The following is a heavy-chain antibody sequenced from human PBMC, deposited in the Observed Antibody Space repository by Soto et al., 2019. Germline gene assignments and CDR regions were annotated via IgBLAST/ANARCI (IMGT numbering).Heavy chain of an antibody. J-gene: IGHJ5*02. D-gene: IGHD1-26*01. CDR1: GGSVSSNY. CDR2: IYTSGST. Sequence: PSQTLSLTCTASGGSVSSNYWSWIRQHAGKGLEWIGRIYTSGSTNYNPSLKSRVTMSVDTPKNQFSLKLSSVTAADTAVYYGARDGGSYPTEWFDPWGQGTLVTVSS. CDR3: ARDGGSYPTEWFDP. V-gene: IGHV4-4*07.